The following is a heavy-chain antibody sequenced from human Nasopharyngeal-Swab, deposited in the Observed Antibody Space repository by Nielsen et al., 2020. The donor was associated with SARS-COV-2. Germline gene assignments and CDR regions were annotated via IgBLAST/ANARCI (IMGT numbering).Heavy chain of an antibody. D-gene: IGHD6-13*01. J-gene: IGHJ6*02. V-gene: IGHV3-48*02. CDR1: GFTFSSYS. CDR3: ARDPQYSSSWSYYYYYGMDV. CDR2: ISSSSSTI. Sequence: GESLKISCAASGFTFSSYSMNWVRQAPGKGLEWVSYISSSSSTIYYADSVKGRFTISRDNAKNSLYLQMNSLRDEDTAVYYCARDPQYSSSWSYYYYYGMDVWGQGITVTVSS.